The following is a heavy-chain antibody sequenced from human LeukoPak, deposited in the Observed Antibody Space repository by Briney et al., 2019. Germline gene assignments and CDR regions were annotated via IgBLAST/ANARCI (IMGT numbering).Heavy chain of an antibody. J-gene: IGHJ4*02. Sequence: GGSLRLSCAASGFRFSDAWMTWVRQAPGKGLEWVAVISYDGSNKYFADSVKGRFTISRDNSKNTLYLQMNSLRAEDTAVYYCAKEPNYYGSGSLDYWGQGTLVTVSS. V-gene: IGHV3-30*18. CDR1: GFRFSDAW. CDR2: ISYDGSNK. D-gene: IGHD3-10*01. CDR3: AKEPNYYGSGSLDY.